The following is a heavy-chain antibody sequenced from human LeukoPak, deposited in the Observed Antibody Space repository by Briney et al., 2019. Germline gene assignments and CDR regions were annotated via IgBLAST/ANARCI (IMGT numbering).Heavy chain of an antibody. J-gene: IGHJ6*03. D-gene: IGHD2-15*01. V-gene: IGHV4-34*01. CDR3: ARVCFGYCSGGSCYSNYYYYYMDV. Sequence: PSETLSLTCAVYGGSFSGYYWSWIRQPPGKGLEWIGEINHSGSTNYNPSLKSRVTISVDTSKNQFSLKLSSVTAADTAVYYCARVCFGYCSGGSCYSNYYYYYMDVWGKGTTVTVSS. CDR1: GGSFSGYY. CDR2: INHSGST.